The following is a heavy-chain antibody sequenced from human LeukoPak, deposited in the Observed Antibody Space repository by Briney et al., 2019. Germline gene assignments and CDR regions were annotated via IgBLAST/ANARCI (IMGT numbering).Heavy chain of an antibody. Sequence: SQTLSLTCTVSGGSISSGDYYWSCIRQPPGKGLECIGYIYYSGSTYYNPSLKSRVTISVDTSKHQFSLKLSSVTAADTAVYYCARTPTIFGVVTLFDYWGQGTLVTVSS. CDR1: GGSISSGDYY. J-gene: IGHJ4*02. CDR3: ARTPTIFGVVTLFDY. CDR2: IYYSGST. D-gene: IGHD3-3*01. V-gene: IGHV4-30-4*08.